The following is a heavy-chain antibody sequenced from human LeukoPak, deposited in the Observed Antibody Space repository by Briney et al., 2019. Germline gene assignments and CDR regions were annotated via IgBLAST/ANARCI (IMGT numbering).Heavy chain of an antibody. CDR2: IYSGGST. Sequence: PAGSLRLSCAASGITVSSDYLSWIRQAPGKGLEWVSDIYSGGSTYYADSVKSRFTISRDNSKNTLSLQLSCVRTEDTAVYYCARGGGAFCGGDCYRYFDHWGQGALVAVSS. J-gene: IGHJ4*02. V-gene: IGHV3-66*02. D-gene: IGHD2-21*01. CDR1: GITVSSDY. CDR3: ARGGGAFCGGDCYRYFDH.